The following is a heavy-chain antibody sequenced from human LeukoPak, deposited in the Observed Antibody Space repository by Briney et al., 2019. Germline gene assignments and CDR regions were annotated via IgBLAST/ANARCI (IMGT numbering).Heavy chain of an antibody. CDR3: AKRDFDDYFDY. CDR1: GFTFSSYA. V-gene: IGHV3-23*01. D-gene: IGHD3-9*01. CDR2: ISGSGGST. Sequence: GGSLRLSCAASGFTFSSYAMNWVRQAPGKGLEWVSSISGSGGSTYYADSVKGRFAISRGNSNNTLYLQMSSLRAEDTAVYYCAKRDFDDYFDYWGQGTLVTVSS. J-gene: IGHJ4*02.